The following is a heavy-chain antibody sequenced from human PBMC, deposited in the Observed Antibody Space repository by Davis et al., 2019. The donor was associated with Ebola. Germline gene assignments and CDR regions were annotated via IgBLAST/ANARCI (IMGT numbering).Heavy chain of an antibody. V-gene: IGHV1-18*04. J-gene: IGHJ4*02. CDR3: ARAQFPTTSDH. CDR1: GYTFTNYG. D-gene: IGHD1-1*01. Sequence: ASVKVSCKTSGYTFTNYGITWVRQAPGQGLEWMGWINPHNGNTNYAQNVQGRVIMTSDTATTTAYMEVGILRSDDTAVYYCARAQFPTTSDHWGQGTLVTVSS. CDR2: INPHNGNT.